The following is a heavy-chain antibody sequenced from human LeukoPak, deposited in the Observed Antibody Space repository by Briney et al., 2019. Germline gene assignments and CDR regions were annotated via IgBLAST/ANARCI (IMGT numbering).Heavy chain of an antibody. V-gene: IGHV1-46*01. J-gene: IGHJ4*02. CDR2: INPSGGSA. D-gene: IGHD4-23*01. CDR1: GYTFTNYF. CDR3: ARDRDNGGNSICFDY. Sequence: ASVKVSCKASGYTFTNYFIHWVRQAPGQGLEWMGIINPSGGSANYAQKFQGRVTLTRDTSTGTVYMHLSSLRSADTAVYFCARDRDNGGNSICFDYWGQGTLVTVSS.